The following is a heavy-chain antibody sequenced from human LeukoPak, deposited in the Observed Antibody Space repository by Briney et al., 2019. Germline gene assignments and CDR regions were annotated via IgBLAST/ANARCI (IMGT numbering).Heavy chain of an antibody. V-gene: IGHV1-69*04. Sequence: ASVKVSCKASGGTLSSYAISWVRQAPGQGLEWMGRIIPILGIANYAQKFQGRVTMTEDTSTDTAYMELSSLRSEDTAVYYCATRDVATTTLLGYWGQGTLVTVSS. CDR2: IIPILGIA. CDR1: GGTLSSYA. CDR3: ATRDVATTTLLGY. D-gene: IGHD1-26*01. J-gene: IGHJ4*02.